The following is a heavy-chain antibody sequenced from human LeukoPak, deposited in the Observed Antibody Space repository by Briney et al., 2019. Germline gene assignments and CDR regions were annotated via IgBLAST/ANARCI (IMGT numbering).Heavy chain of an antibody. CDR2: ISSSTTNM. V-gene: IGHV3-48*02. CDR1: GFTFSTYS. CDR3: AREAQFASPD. J-gene: IGHJ4*02. Sequence: GGSLRLSCAASGFTFSTYSMNWVRQAPGKGLEWVSYISSSTTNMYYADSVKGRFTISRDNAKNSLYLQMNSLRDEDTAVYYCAREAQFASPDWGQGTLVTVSS. D-gene: IGHD5-24*01.